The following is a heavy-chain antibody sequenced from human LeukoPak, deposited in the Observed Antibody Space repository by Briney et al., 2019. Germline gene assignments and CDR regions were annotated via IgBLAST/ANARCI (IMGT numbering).Heavy chain of an antibody. Sequence: PSETLSLTCAVYGGSFSGYYWSWIRQPPGKGLEWIGEINHSGSTNYNPSLKSRVTISVDTSKNQFSLKLSSVTAADTAVYYCARGLVVIKGSFDYWGQGTLVTVSS. CDR3: ARGLVVIKGSFDY. J-gene: IGHJ4*02. CDR2: INHSGST. V-gene: IGHV4-34*01. CDR1: GGSFSGYY. D-gene: IGHD3-22*01.